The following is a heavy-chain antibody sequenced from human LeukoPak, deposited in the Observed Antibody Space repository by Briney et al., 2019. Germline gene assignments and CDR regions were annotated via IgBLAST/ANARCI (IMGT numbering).Heavy chain of an antibody. V-gene: IGHV4-34*01. CDR2: INHSGST. CDR1: GGSFSGYY. D-gene: IGHD6-25*01. Sequence: SETLSLTCAVYGGSFSGYYWSWIRQPPGKGLEWIGEINHSGSTNYNPSLKSRVTISVDTSKNQFSLKLSSVTAADTAVHYCARAVGSPGYFQHWGQGTLVTVSS. CDR3: ARAVGSPGYFQH. J-gene: IGHJ1*01.